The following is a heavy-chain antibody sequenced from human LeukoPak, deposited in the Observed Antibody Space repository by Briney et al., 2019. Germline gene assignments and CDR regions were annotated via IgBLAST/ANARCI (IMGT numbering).Heavy chain of an antibody. CDR2: MGCGGTI. J-gene: IGHJ3*02. CDR3: ATEKSSSWPDAFDI. Sequence: GVSLGLFCGSSVFTFSISSLIWVRRTPGKGLEWGSAMGCGGTIYYVDSVKGRFTISRDNSKNKLYLQMSSLRAEDTAVYYCATEKSSSWPDAFDIWGQGTMVTVSS. D-gene: IGHD6-13*01. V-gene: IGHV3-23*01. CDR1: VFTFSISS.